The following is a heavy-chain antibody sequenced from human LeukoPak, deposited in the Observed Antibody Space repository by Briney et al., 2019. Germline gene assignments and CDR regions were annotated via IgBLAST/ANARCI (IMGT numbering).Heavy chain of an antibody. J-gene: IGHJ3*02. D-gene: IGHD6-19*01. CDR3: AFSSGWGSGAFDI. CDR2: IYYSGST. CDR1: GGSISSSSYY. V-gene: IGHV4-39*07. Sequence: PSETLSLTCTVSGGSISSSSYYWGWIRQPPGKGLEWIGSIYYSGSTYYNPSLKSRVTISVDTSKNQFSLNLSSVTAADTAVYYCAFSSGWGSGAFDIWGQGTMVTVSS.